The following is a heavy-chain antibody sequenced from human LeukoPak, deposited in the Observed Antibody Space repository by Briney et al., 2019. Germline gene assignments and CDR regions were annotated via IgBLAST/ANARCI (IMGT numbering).Heavy chain of an antibody. CDR3: ARGDDSWSGYFSDY. V-gene: IGHV3-74*01. J-gene: IGHJ4*02. CDR1: GFIFNNYA. D-gene: IGHD3-3*01. Sequence: GGSLRLSCAASGFIFNNYAMSWVRQAPGKGLVWVSRIKTDGSNTSYADSVKGRFTVSRDNAKNTLYLQMNSLRVEDTAVYYCARGDDSWSGYFSDYWGQGTLVTVSS. CDR2: IKTDGSNT.